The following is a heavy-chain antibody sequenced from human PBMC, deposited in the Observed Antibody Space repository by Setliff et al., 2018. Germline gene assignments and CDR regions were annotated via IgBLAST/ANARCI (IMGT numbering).Heavy chain of an antibody. CDR3: ARDLTSSWYAGSAY. J-gene: IGHJ4*02. V-gene: IGHV3-7*01. CDR1: GFTFSSYW. Sequence: GGSLRLSCAASGFTFSSYWMSWVRQAPGKGLEWVANINQDGSEKYYVDSVKGRFTISRDNAKNSLYLQMNSLRADDTAVYYCARDLTSSWYAGSAYWGQGTLVTVSS. D-gene: IGHD6-13*01. CDR2: INQDGSEK.